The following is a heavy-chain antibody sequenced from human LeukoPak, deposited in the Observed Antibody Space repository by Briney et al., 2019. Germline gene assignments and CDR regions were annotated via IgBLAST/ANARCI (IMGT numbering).Heavy chain of an antibody. CDR1: GYTFTSYA. V-gene: IGHV1-3*01. J-gene: IGHJ4*02. Sequence: ASVKVSCKASGYTFTSYAMHWVRQAPGQRLEWMGWINAGNGNTKYSQKFQGRVTITRDTSASTAYMELSSLRSEGTAVYYCARSRAIGSGWPGNYWGLGTLVTVSS. D-gene: IGHD6-19*01. CDR2: INAGNGNT. CDR3: ARSRAIGSGWPGNY.